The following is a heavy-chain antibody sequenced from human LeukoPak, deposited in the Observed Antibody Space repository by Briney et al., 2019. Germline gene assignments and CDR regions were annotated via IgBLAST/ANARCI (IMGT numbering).Heavy chain of an antibody. CDR1: GFTFSSYS. CDR3: ARGYYYDSSGYYYPTPFDY. Sequence: GGSLRLSCAASGFTFSSYSMNWVRQAPGKGLEWVSSISTSSNYIYYADSVKGRFTISRDNAKNSLYLQMNSLRAEDTAVYYCARGYYYDSSGYYYPTPFDYWGQGTLVTVSS. CDR2: ISTSSNYI. J-gene: IGHJ4*02. D-gene: IGHD3-22*01. V-gene: IGHV3-21*01.